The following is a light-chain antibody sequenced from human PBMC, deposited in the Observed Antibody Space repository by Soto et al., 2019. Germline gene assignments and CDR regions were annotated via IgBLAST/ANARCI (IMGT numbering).Light chain of an antibody. CDR1: QSLLHSNGYNY. V-gene: IGKV2-28*01. J-gene: IGKJ1*01. Sequence: DNVMTQSPLSLPVTPGEPASISCRSSQSLLHSNGYNYLDWYLQKPGQSPQLLIYLGSNRASGVPDRFSGSGSGTDFTLKISRVEAEDVGVYYCMQALQTPPTFGQGTKV. CDR2: LGS. CDR3: MQALQTPPT.